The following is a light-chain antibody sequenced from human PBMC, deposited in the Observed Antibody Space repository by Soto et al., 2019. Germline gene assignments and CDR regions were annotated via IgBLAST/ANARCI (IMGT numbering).Light chain of an antibody. J-gene: IGKJ2*01. CDR1: QSINSE. Sequence: EIVMTQSPATLSLSPGERAALSCRARQSINSELAWYQQKPGQPPRLLIYGASTRATGVPARFSGSESGSEFTLTISGLQSEDFAVYYCQQCHNWPLTFGQGTRLEI. CDR2: GAS. V-gene: IGKV3-15*01. CDR3: QQCHNWPLT.